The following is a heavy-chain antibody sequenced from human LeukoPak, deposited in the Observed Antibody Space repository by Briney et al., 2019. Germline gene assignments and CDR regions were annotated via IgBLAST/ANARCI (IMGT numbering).Heavy chain of an antibody. J-gene: IGHJ6*03. CDR1: GFTFSSYA. CDR3: AKMAGMTRQVYYMDV. CDR2: IYGSGDTT. V-gene: IGHV3-23*01. D-gene: IGHD5-24*01. Sequence: PGGSLRLSCAASGFTFSSYAMSWARQAPGKGLEWVSAIYGSGDTTYYADSVKGRFTVSRDNSKNTLYLQMDGLRAEDTAVYYCAKMAGMTRQVYYMDVWGKWATVTVSS.